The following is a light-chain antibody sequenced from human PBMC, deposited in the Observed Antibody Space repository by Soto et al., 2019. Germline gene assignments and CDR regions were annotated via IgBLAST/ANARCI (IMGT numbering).Light chain of an antibody. CDR3: SSYTTAGVI. V-gene: IGLV2-14*03. CDR1: SNDIGNYDY. Sequence: QSALTQPASVSGSPGQSITISCTGTSNDIGNYDYVSWFQQHPGKAPKLMIYDVNHRPSGVSDRFSGSKSGNTASLTISGLQAGDESDYYCSSYTTAGVIFGGGTKLTVL. J-gene: IGLJ2*01. CDR2: DVN.